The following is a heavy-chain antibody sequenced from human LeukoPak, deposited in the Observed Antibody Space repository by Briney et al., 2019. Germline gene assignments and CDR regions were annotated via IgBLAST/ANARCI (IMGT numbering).Heavy chain of an antibody. V-gene: IGHV4-61*02. CDR2: IYTSGST. Sequence: PSETLSLTCTVSGGSISSGSYYWSWIRQPAGKGLEWIGRIYTSGSTNYNPSLKSRVTISVDTSKNQFSLKLSSVTAADTAVCYCARAGAMVFSGPWGQGTLVTVSS. CDR3: ARAGAMVFSGP. CDR1: GGSISSGSYY. D-gene: IGHD5-18*01. J-gene: IGHJ5*02.